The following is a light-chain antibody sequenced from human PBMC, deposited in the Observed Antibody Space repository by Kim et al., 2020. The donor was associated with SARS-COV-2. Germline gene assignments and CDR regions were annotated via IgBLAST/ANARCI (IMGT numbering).Light chain of an antibody. CDR2: YDS. J-gene: IGLJ2*01. V-gene: IGLV3-21*04. Sequence: SYELTQPPSVSVAPGKTATITCGGDNIESESVHWYQQKSGQAPVLVIYYDSDRPSGIPERFSASNSGNTATLTISRLEAGDEADYYCQVWDTNSDQAVFGGGTQLTVL. CDR1: NIESES. CDR3: QVWDTNSDQAV.